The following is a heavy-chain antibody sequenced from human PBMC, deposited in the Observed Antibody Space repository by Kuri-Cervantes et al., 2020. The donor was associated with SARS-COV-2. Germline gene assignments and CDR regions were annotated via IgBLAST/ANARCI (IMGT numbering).Heavy chain of an antibody. V-gene: IGHV3-74*01. D-gene: IGHD6-19*01. CDR2: IKSGGSTT. CDR3: ARGGWWGGEFDY. CDR1: GFTFSGHW. Sequence: GESLKISCVASGFTFSGHWMHWVRQAPGKGLVWVAGIKSGGSTTSYADSFKGRFTISRDNSKNTLYLQMNSLRAEDTAVYYCARGGWWGGEFDYWGQGTLVTVSS. J-gene: IGHJ4*02.